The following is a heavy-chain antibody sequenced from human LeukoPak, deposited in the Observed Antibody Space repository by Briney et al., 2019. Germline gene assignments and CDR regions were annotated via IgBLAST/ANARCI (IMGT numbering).Heavy chain of an antibody. V-gene: IGHV4-59*01. CDR3: TRGKDGYNYLFDF. J-gene: IGHJ4*02. D-gene: IGHD5-24*01. CDR2: IYYSGTT. CDR1: GGSISSYY. Sequence: SETLSLTCTVSGGSISSYYWIWFRQPPGKRLEWIGYIYYSGTTYYSPSLKSRVTLSVDTSKNQFSLKLNSVTAADTAVYYCTRGKDGYNYLFDFWGQGTLVTVSS.